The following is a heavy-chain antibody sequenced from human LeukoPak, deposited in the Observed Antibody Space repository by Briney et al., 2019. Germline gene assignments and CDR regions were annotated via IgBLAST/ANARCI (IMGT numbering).Heavy chain of an antibody. CDR3: ARNVTSGYFDY. CDR2: VYYSGST. Sequence: SETLSLTCSVSGGTFTGTPHYWAWIRQPPGKDLEGIGSVYYSGSTSYSPSLESRVTITVDRSQSRFSLGLTSVAGPDTAVYYCARNVTSGYFDYWGPGTLVTVP. D-gene: IGHD3-10*02. V-gene: IGHV4-39*01. J-gene: IGHJ4*02. CDR1: GGTFTGTPHY.